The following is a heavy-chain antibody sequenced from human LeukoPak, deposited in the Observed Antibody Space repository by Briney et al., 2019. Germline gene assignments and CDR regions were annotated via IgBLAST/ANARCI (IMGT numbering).Heavy chain of an antibody. V-gene: IGHV3-30-3*01. D-gene: IGHD6-13*01. Sequence: GGSLRLSCAASGFTFSSYAMHWVRKAPGRGPEWVAVISYDGSNKYYADSVKGRFTISRDNSKNTLYLQMNSLRAEDTAVYYCARARQQLVRDAFDIWGQGTMVTVSS. CDR1: GFTFSSYA. CDR2: ISYDGSNK. CDR3: ARARQQLVRDAFDI. J-gene: IGHJ3*02.